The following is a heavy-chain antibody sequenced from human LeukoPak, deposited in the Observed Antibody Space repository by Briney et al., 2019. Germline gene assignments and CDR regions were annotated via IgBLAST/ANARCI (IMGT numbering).Heavy chain of an antibody. CDR3: AKSVKVTYVDY. Sequence: PGGSLRLSCAASGFTFSSYALSWVRQAPGKGMEWVSTVSGSGHTTYYADSVKGRFTISRDNSKNTLYLQMNSLRAEDTAVYYCAKSVKVTYVDYWGQGTLVTVSS. V-gene: IGHV3-23*01. J-gene: IGHJ4*02. D-gene: IGHD2-21*02. CDR1: GFTFSSYA. CDR2: VSGSGHTT.